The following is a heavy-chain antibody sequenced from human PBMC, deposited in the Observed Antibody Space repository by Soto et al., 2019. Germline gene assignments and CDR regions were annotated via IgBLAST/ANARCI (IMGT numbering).Heavy chain of an antibody. Sequence: EVQLVESGGDLIQPGGSLRLSCAASGFTVSSNDMSWVRQAPGKGLEWVSLIYSSGSTHYADSVKGRFTISRDNSKNTVHLQLNTLRAEATAVYYCARRPLNRNGAYWGQGTLVTVSS. CDR2: IYSSGST. CDR1: GFTVSSND. V-gene: IGHV3-53*01. J-gene: IGHJ4*02. CDR3: ARRPLNRNGAY. D-gene: IGHD2-8*01.